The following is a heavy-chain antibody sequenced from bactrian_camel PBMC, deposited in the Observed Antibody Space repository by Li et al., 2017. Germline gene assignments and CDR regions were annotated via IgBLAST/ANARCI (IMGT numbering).Heavy chain of an antibody. CDR2: INRGGDSP. J-gene: IGHJ4*01. Sequence: VQLVESGGGSVQAGESLRLSCTASGYVNRTCNVDWVRQAPGKGLEWVARINRGGDSPNYAHSVKGRFTISRDNAKNTMYLQMNSLKIVDTAVYYCAPDPRGSAYWGQGTQVTVS. D-gene: IGHD3*01. CDR3: APDPRGSAY. CDR1: GYVNRTCN. V-gene: IGHV3S40*01.